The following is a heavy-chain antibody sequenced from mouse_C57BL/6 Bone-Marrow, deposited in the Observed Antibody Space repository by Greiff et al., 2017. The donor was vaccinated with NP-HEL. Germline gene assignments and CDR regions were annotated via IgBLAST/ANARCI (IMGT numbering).Heavy chain of an antibody. Sequence: EVQLVESGGDLVKPGGSLKLSCAASGFTFSSYGMSWVRQTPDKRLEWVATISSGGSYTYYPDSVKGRFTISRDNAKNTLYLQMSSLKSEDTAMYYCARHDAYYYGSSPDYWGQGTTLTVSS. D-gene: IGHD1-1*01. J-gene: IGHJ2*01. CDR2: ISSGGSYT. CDR3: ARHDAYYYGSSPDY. V-gene: IGHV5-6*01. CDR1: GFTFSSYG.